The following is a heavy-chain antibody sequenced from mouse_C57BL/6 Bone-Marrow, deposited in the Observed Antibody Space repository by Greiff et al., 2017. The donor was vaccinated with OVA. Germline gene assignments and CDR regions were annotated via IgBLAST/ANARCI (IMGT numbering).Heavy chain of an antibody. D-gene: IGHD2-1*01. CDR3: GRYKGNYRNYYAMDY. Sequence: EVKLMESGGGLVQPGGSLSLSCAASGFTFTDYYMSWVRQPPGKALEWLGFIRNKANGYTTEYSASVKGRFTISRDNSQSILYLQMNALRAEDSATYYCGRYKGNYRNYYAMDYWGQGTSVTVSS. CDR2: IRNKANGYTT. CDR1: GFTFTDYY. J-gene: IGHJ4*01. V-gene: IGHV7-3*01.